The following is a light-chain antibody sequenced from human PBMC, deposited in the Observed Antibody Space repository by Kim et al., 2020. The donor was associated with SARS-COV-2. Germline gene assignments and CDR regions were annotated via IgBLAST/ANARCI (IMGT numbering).Light chain of an antibody. CDR3: QQYGSSPRT. V-gene: IGKV3-20*01. CDR2: GTS. Sequence: SPRDGPPPSCRASQSLASRYLAWYQQTPGQAPRLLIYGTSSRATGIPDMFSGSVSGTDFTLTISKLEPEDFAVYYCQQYGSSPRTFVQGTKVDIK. CDR1: QSLASRY. J-gene: IGKJ1*01.